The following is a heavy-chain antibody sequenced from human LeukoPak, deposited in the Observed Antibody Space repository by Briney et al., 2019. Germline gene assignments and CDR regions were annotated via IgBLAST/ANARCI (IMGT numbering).Heavy chain of an antibody. Sequence: GGSLRLSCAASGFTFSDYYMSWIRQAPGKGLEWVSYVSSSSSYTNYADSVKGRFTISRDNAKNSLYLQMNSLRAEDTAAYYCARGLESSGWLDFDYWGQGTLVTVSS. J-gene: IGHJ4*02. D-gene: IGHD6-19*01. CDR2: VSSSSSYT. V-gene: IGHV3-11*06. CDR1: GFTFSDYY. CDR3: ARGLESSGWLDFDY.